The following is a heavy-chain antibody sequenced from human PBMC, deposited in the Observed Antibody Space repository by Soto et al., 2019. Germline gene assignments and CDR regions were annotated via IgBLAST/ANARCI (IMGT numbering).Heavy chain of an antibody. Sequence: SETLSLICSVSVGSISSYYWSWIRQPPGKGLEWIGYIYYSGSTNYNPSLKSRVTISVDTSKNQFSLKLSSVTAADTAVYYCARVVGQQLVRGYYYYYGMDVWGQGTTVTVSS. J-gene: IGHJ6*02. CDR2: IYYSGST. D-gene: IGHD6-13*01. CDR1: VGSISSYY. V-gene: IGHV4-59*13. CDR3: ARVVGQQLVRGYYYYYGMDV.